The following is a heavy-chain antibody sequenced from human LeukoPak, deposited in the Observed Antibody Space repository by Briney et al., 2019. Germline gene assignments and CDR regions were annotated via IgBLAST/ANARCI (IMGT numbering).Heavy chain of an antibody. CDR1: GFTFSSYS. CDR3: ARDLTSGYFDWFY. J-gene: IGHJ4*02. D-gene: IGHD3-9*01. CDR2: ISSGSSYI. V-gene: IGHV3-21*01. Sequence: GGSLTLSCAASGFTFSSYSMNWVRQPPGKGLEWVPSISSGSSYIYYADSGKGRFTISRDNAKNSLYLQMNSLRAEDTAVYYCARDLTSGYFDWFYWGQGTLVTVSS.